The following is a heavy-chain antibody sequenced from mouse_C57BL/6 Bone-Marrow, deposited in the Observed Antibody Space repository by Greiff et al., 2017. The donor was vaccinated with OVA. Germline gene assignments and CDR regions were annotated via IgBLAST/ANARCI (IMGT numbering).Heavy chain of an antibody. CDR2: IYPRSGST. J-gene: IGHJ2*01. V-gene: IGHV1-81*01. Sequence: VQLQQSGAELARPGASVKLSCKASGYTFTSYGISWVKQRTGQGLEWIGEIYPRSGSTYYNEKFKGKATLTADKSSSTAYMELRSLTSEDSAVYFCARRVMITTIFDYWGQGTTLTVSS. CDR1: GYTFTSYG. D-gene: IGHD2-4*01. CDR3: ARRVMITTIFDY.